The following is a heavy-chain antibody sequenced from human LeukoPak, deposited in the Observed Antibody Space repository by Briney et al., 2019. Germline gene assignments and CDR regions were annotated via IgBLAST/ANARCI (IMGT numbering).Heavy chain of an antibody. D-gene: IGHD3-16*02. CDR3: ARLNMITFGGVIVFPNWFDP. Sequence: SETLSLTCAVSGGSISSSNWRSWVRQPPGKGLEWIGEIYHSGSTNYNPSLKSRVTISVDKSKNQFSLKLSSVTAADTAVYYCARLNMITFGGVIVFPNWFDPWGQGTLVTVSS. CDR2: IYHSGST. J-gene: IGHJ5*02. V-gene: IGHV4-4*02. CDR1: GGSISSSNW.